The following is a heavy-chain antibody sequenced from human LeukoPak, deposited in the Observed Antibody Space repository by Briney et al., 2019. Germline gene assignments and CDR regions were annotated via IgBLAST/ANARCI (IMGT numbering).Heavy chain of an antibody. CDR2: MSASGHLI. V-gene: IGHV3-23*01. CDR1: GLSSSDWA. Sequence: GGSMRLSCLASGLSSSDWAMDWVRHPPGRGLEWVSSMSASGHLIDYTDSVKGRFTISRDNSKNTLYLQMTSLRAEDTAIYYCSKPVYCDGDKCYYSVWGRGTLVTVSS. CDR3: SKPVYCDGDKCYYSV. J-gene: IGHJ4*02. D-gene: IGHD2-21*01.